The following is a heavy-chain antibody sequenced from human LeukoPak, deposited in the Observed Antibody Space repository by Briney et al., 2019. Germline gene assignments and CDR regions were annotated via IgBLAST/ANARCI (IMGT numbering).Heavy chain of an antibody. V-gene: IGHV1-46*01. J-gene: IGHJ4*02. D-gene: IGHD5-12*01. CDR2: INPSGGST. CDR1: GYTFTSYY. Sequence: GASVKVSCKASGYTFTSYYMHRVRQAPGQGLEWMGIINPSGGSTSYAQKVQGRVTMTRDTSTSTVYMELSSLRSEDTSVYYCARVVTGYSGYDFRGSGGNYFDYWGQGTLVTVSS. CDR3: ARVVTGYSGYDFRGSGGNYFDY.